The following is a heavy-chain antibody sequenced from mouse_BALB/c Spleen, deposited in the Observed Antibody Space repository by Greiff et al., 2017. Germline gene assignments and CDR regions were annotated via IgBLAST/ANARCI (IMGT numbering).Heavy chain of an antibody. Sequence: EVQGVESGGDLVKPGGSLKLSCAASGFTFSSYGMSWVRQTPDKRLEWVATISSGGSYTYYPDSVKGRFTISRDNAKNTLYLQMSSLKSEDTAMYYCARHEGMVPFDYWGQGTTLTVSS. CDR1: GFTFSSYG. D-gene: IGHD2-10*02. CDR3: ARHEGMVPFDY. J-gene: IGHJ2*01. CDR2: ISSGGSYT. V-gene: IGHV5-6*01.